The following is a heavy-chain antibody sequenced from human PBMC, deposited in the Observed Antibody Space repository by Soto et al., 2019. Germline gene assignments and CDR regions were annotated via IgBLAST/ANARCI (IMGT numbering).Heavy chain of an antibody. Sequence: SDTLSLTCTVSGDSISSGGYYWSWIRQHPGKGLEWIGYTYYSGSTYYNPSLKSRVTISVDTSKNQFSLKLSSVTAADTAVYYCARALVPAATYFDYWGQGTLVTVSS. D-gene: IGHD2-2*01. CDR1: GDSISSGGYY. CDR3: ARALVPAATYFDY. CDR2: TYYSGST. V-gene: IGHV4-31*03. J-gene: IGHJ4*02.